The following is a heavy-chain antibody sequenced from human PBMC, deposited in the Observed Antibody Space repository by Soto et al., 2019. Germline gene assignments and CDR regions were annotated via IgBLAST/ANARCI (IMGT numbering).Heavy chain of an antibody. J-gene: IGHJ5*02. CDR1: GGSISSGDYY. CDR3: ARAEVTIFGVAPGMSNNWFDP. CDR2: IYYSGST. V-gene: IGHV4-30-4*01. D-gene: IGHD3-3*01. Sequence: PSETLSLTCTVSGGSISSGDYYWSWIRQPPGKGLEWIGYIYYSGSTYYNPSLKSRVTISVDTSKNQFSLKLSSVTAADTAVYYCARAEVTIFGVAPGMSNNWFDPWGQGTLVTVSS.